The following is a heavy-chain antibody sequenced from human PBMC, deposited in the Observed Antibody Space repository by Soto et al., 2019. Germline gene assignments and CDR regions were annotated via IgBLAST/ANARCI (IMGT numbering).Heavy chain of an antibody. V-gene: IGHV4-30-4*01. CDR1: GGSISSGDYY. J-gene: IGHJ6*02. CDR2: IYYSGST. CDR3: ARAGAAYFYYYGVDV. Sequence: LSLTCTVSGGSISSGDYYWNWIRQPPGKGLEWIGYIYYSGSTYYNPSLKSRVTISVDTSKNQFSLKLSSVTAADTAVYFCARAGAAYFYYYGVDVWGQGTTVTVSS. D-gene: IGHD6-13*01.